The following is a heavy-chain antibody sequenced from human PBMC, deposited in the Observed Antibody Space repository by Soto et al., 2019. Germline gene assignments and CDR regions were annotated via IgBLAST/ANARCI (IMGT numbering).Heavy chain of an antibody. CDR3: ARESEDLTSNFDY. J-gene: IGHJ4*02. V-gene: IGHV3-21*06. CDR2: ISSTTNYI. Sequence: GGSLKLSCPSPGLFSTMFTMNCVRQAPGKGLEWVSSISSTTNYIYYRDSMKGRFTISRDNAKNLLYREMNSLRAEDTAVYYCARESEDLTSNFDYWGQGTLVTVSS. CDR1: GLFSTMFT.